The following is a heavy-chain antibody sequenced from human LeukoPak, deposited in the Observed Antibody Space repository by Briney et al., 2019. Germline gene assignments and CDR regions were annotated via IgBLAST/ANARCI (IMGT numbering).Heavy chain of an antibody. V-gene: IGHV1-24*01. CDR2: FDPEDGET. D-gene: IGHD4-17*01. J-gene: IGHJ6*02. Sequence: ASVKVSCKVSGYTLTELSMHWVRQAPGKGLEWMGGFDPEDGETIYAQKFQGRVTVTRNTSISTAYMELSSLRSEDTAVYYCARDGDYVDYYGMDVWGQGTTVTVSS. CDR1: GYTLTELS. CDR3: ARDGDYVDYYGMDV.